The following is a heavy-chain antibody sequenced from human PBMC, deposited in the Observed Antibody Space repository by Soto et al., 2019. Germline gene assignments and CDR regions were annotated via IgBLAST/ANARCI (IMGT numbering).Heavy chain of an antibody. CDR1: GGSISSGGYY. J-gene: IGHJ5*02. CDR3: ARAAAMPRDWFDP. CDR2: IYYSGST. Sequence: SETLSLTCTVSGGSISSGGYYWSWIRQHPGKGLEWIGYIYYSGSTYYNPSLKSRVTISVDTSKNQFSLKLSSVTAADTAVYYCARAAAMPRDWFDPWGQGTLVTVSS. V-gene: IGHV4-31*03. D-gene: IGHD2-2*01.